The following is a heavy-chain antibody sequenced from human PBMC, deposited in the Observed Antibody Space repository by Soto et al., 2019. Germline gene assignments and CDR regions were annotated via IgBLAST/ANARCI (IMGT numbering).Heavy chain of an antibody. CDR3: ASSALNYDFWSGYSFDT. CDR2: MNPNSGNT. Sequence: GASVKVSCKASGYTFTSYDISWVRQATGQGLEWMGWMNPNSGNTGYAQKFQGRVTMTRNTSISTAYMELSSLRSEDTAVYYCASSALNYDFWSGYSFDTWGEGKTVTVSS. CDR1: GYTFTSYD. V-gene: IGHV1-8*01. J-gene: IGHJ3*02. D-gene: IGHD3-3*01.